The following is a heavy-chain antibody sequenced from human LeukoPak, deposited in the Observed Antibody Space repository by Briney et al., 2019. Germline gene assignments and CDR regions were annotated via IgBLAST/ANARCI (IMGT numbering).Heavy chain of an antibody. Sequence: ASVKVSCKASGGTFSNFAFSWVRQAPGQGLEWMGGIIPIFGAPIYAQKFQGRVTITTDDSTSTVYMVLSSLKSEDTAVYYCAKRGGFGANAFYYFDYWGQGTLVTVSS. D-gene: IGHD4/OR15-4a*01. CDR1: GGTFSNFA. J-gene: IGHJ4*02. CDR2: IIPIFGAP. V-gene: IGHV1-69*05. CDR3: AKRGGFGANAFYYFDY.